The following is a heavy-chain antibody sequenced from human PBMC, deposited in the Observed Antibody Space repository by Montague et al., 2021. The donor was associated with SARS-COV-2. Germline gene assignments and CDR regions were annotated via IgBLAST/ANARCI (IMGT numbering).Heavy chain of an antibody. CDR2: IYHLGST. D-gene: IGHD3-22*01. CDR3: ARLPDTSGRAWFDP. V-gene: IGHV4-59*08. CDR1: GGSIGSFY. J-gene: IGHJ5*02. Sequence: SETLSLTCTVSGGSIGSFYWGWIRQPPGKGLEWIGDIYHLGSTNYNRSLKSRVTISVDTSKNQFSLKLSSVTAADTAVFYCARLPDTSGRAWFDPWGQGTLVTVSS.